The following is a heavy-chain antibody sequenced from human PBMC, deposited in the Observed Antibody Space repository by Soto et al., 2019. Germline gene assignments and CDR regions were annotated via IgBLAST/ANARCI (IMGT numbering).Heavy chain of an antibody. D-gene: IGHD4-17*01. CDR1: GGTFSSYA. Sequence: QVQLVQSGAEVKKPGSSVKVSCKASGGTFSSYAINWVRQVPGQGLEWMGGIIPIFGTANYAQKFQGRVTITAYKSTNTAYMELRSLRSEDTAVYYCASSPPPTVTMYSRYFDLWGRGTLVTVSS. V-gene: IGHV1-69*14. CDR3: ASSPPPTVTMYSRYFDL. J-gene: IGHJ2*01. CDR2: IIPIFGTA.